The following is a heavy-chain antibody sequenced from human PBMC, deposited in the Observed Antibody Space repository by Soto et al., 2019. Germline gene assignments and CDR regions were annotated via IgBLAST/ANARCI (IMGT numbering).Heavy chain of an antibody. V-gene: IGHV3-30*18. D-gene: IGHD3-22*01. CDR1: EFTFSSYG. J-gene: IGHJ3*02. CDR3: AKEVADDSSGYDYDAFDI. CDR2: ISYDGSNK. Sequence: QVQLVESGGGVVQPGRSLRLSCAASEFTFSSYGMHWVRQAPGKGLEWVAVISYDGSNKYYADSVKGRFTISRDNSKNTLYLQMNSLRDEDTAVYYCAKEVADDSSGYDYDAFDIWGQGTMVTVSS.